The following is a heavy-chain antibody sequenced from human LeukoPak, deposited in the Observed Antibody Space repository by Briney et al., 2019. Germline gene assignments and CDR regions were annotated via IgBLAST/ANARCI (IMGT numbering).Heavy chain of an antibody. CDR2: IKEDGSEK. Sequence: GGSLRLSCAASGFTFSSYWMSWVRQAPGKGLEWVANIKEDGSEKYYVDSAKGRFTISRDNAKNSLYLQMNSLGAEDTAVYYCARDSHYSSDFWGQGTLVTVSS. CDR3: ARDSHYSSDF. J-gene: IGHJ4*02. CDR1: GFTFSSYW. D-gene: IGHD6-6*01. V-gene: IGHV3-7*05.